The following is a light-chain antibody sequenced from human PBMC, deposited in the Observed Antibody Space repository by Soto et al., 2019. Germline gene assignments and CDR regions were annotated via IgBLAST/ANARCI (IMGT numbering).Light chain of an antibody. J-gene: IGKJ3*01. CDR2: DAS. Sequence: DIQMTQSPSSLSASIGDRVSFTCQACQDISKFLNWYQHKPGQAPSLLIYDASKSHFGVPSRFSGSGSGTDFTFTISSLQPEDNATYYCQQYENRPYTFGPGTKVDVK. CDR3: QQYENRPYT. CDR1: QDISKF. V-gene: IGKV1-33*01.